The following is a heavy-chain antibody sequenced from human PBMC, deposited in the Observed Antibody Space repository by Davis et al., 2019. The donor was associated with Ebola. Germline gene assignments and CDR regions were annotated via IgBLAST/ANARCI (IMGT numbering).Heavy chain of an antibody. CDR1: GGSISSYY. CDR2: IYYSGST. Sequence: MPSETLSLTCTVSGGSISSYYWSWIRQPPGKGLEWIGYIYYSGSTNYNPSLKSRVTISVDTSKNQFSLKLSSVTAADTAVYYCARQDATLRVPYWGQGTLVTVSS. D-gene: IGHD5-12*01. V-gene: IGHV4-59*08. J-gene: IGHJ4*02. CDR3: ARQDATLRVPY.